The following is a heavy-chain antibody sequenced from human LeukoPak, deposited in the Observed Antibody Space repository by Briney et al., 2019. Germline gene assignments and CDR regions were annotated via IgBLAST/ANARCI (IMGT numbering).Heavy chain of an antibody. V-gene: IGHV4-59*11. CDR3: ARLVWLGESPGSWFDS. J-gene: IGHJ5*01. CDR2: IHYSGST. D-gene: IGHD3-10*01. Sequence: SEALSLTCSVSGGSITSHFWSWIRQPPGKGLEWIGYIHYSGSTNYNPSLKSRVTISPDTSKNQLFLKLNSVTAADTAVYYCARLVWLGESPGSWFDSWGQGTLVTVSS. CDR1: GGSITSHF.